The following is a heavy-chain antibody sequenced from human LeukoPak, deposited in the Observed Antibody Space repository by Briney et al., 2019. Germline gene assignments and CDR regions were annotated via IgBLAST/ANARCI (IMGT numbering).Heavy chain of an antibody. CDR3: ARATWDSSGYYYDY. Sequence: GSLRLSCVASGFTFSSYSMNWVRQAPGKGLEWLSYISSSITTKYYADSVKGRFTISRDNAENSLYLQMNSLRAEDTAVYYCARATWDSSGYYYDYWGQGTLVTVSS. CDR1: GFTFSSYS. V-gene: IGHV3-48*01. D-gene: IGHD3-22*01. CDR2: ISSSITTK. J-gene: IGHJ4*02.